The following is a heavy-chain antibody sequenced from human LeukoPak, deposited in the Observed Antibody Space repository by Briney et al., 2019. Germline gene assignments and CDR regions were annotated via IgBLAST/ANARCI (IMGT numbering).Heavy chain of an antibody. J-gene: IGHJ5*02. CDR3: ARRDEFDEWFDP. CDR1: GGSISSYY. CDR2: INHSGST. V-gene: IGHV4-34*01. Sequence: PSETLSLTCTVSGGSISSYYWSWIRQPPGKGLEWIGEINHSGSTNYNPSLKSRVTISVDTSKNQFSLKLSSVTAADTAVYYCARRDEFDEWFDPWGQGTLVTVSS. D-gene: IGHD3-10*01.